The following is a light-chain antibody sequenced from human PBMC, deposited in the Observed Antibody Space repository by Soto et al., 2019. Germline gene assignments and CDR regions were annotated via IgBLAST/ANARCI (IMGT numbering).Light chain of an antibody. V-gene: IGKV3-15*01. CDR1: QSVRSN. Sequence: EIVMTQSPATLSVSPGERATLSCRASQSVRSNYLSWYQQKPGQAPRLLLYGASTRATGFPARFTGSGSGTEFTLTISCLQSEDFAVYYCQQYSSWPLTFGVGTKVEIK. CDR2: GAS. CDR3: QQYSSWPLT. J-gene: IGKJ4*01.